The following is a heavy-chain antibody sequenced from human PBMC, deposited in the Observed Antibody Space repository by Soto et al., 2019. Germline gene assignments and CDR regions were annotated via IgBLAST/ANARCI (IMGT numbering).Heavy chain of an antibody. CDR2: TYYRSKWYN. CDR3: ARGDILPRYSIPFDI. Sequence: SQTLSLTCVISGDSVSSNSAAWNWIRQSPSRGLEWLGRTYYRSKWYNDYAVSVKSRITINPDTSKNQFSLQLNSVTPEDTAVCYCARGDILPRYSIPFDIWGQGTMVTVSS. J-gene: IGHJ3*02. CDR1: GDSVSSNSAA. V-gene: IGHV6-1*01. D-gene: IGHD3-9*01.